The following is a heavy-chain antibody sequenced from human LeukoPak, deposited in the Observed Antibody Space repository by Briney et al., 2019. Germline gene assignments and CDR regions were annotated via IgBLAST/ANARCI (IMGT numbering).Heavy chain of an antibody. Sequence: GGSLRLSCAASGFTFSSYGMHWVRQAPGKGLEWVAFIRYDGSNKYYADSVNGRFTIYRDNSKNTLYLQMNSMRDEDTAVYYCAKEGKSEAREYSYGANYYYYDMDVWGQGTTVTVSS. J-gene: IGHJ6*02. CDR1: GFTFSSYG. D-gene: IGHD5-18*01. CDR2: IRYDGSNK. V-gene: IGHV3-30*02. CDR3: AKEGKSEAREYSYGANYYYYDMDV.